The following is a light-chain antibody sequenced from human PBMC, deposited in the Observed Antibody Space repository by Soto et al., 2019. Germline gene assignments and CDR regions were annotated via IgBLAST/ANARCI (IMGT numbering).Light chain of an antibody. CDR2: WAS. CDR1: ENIYGY. V-gene: IGKV1-5*03. Sequence: DIQLTQSPSILSASVGDRVTITCRASENIYGYLAWYQQKPGEAPKLLIYWASTLVSGVPSSFTGGESGTEFTLTISDLQPDDVATYFCQQYGAYPLTFGGVNKVDVK. J-gene: IGKJ4*01. CDR3: QQYGAYPLT.